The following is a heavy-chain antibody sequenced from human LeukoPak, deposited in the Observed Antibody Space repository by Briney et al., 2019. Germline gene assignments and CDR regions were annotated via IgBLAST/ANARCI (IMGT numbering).Heavy chain of an antibody. CDR3: ARATDPYYYDSSGYLAFDY. D-gene: IGHD3-22*01. J-gene: IGHJ4*02. Sequence: SETLSLTCTVPGGSISSGSYYWSWIRQPAGKGLEWIGRIYTSGSTNYNPSLKSRVTISVDTSKNQFSLKLSSVTAADTAVYYCARATDPYYYDSSGYLAFDYWGQGTLVTVSS. CDR1: GGSISSGSYY. CDR2: IYTSGST. V-gene: IGHV4-61*02.